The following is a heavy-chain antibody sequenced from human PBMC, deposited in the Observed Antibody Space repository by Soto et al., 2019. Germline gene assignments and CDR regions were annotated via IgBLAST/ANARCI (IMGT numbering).Heavy chain of an antibody. Sequence: SETLSLTCTVSGGSISSGGYYWSWIRQHPGKGLEWIGYIYYSGSTYYNPSLKSRVTISVDTSKNQFSLKLSSVTAADTAVYYCARSEYYYDSSGYYYGMDVWGQGTKVTVSS. J-gene: IGHJ6*02. CDR2: IYYSGST. CDR1: GGSISSGGYY. D-gene: IGHD3-22*01. V-gene: IGHV4-31*03. CDR3: ARSEYYYDSSGYYYGMDV.